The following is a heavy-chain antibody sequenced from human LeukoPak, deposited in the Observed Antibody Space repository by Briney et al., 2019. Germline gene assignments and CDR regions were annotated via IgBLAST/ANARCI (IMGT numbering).Heavy chain of an antibody. V-gene: IGHV3-11*04. D-gene: IGHD3-3*01. J-gene: IGHJ3*02. Sequence: GGSLRLSCAASGFTFSDYYMSWFRQAPGKGLEWVSYISSSGSTIYYADSVKGRFTISRDNAKNSLYLQMNSLRAEDTAVYYCARGLRFLEWLDAFDIWGQGTMVTVSS. CDR1: GFTFSDYY. CDR2: ISSSGSTI. CDR3: ARGLRFLEWLDAFDI.